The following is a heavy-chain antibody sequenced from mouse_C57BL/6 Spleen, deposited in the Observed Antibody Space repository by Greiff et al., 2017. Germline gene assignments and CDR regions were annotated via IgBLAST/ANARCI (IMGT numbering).Heavy chain of an antibody. D-gene: IGHD1-1*01. Sequence: VQRVEPGPGLVAPSPSLSITCTASGFSLTSYAISWVRQPPGKGLEWLGVIWTGGGTNYNSALKSRLSISKDNSKSQVFLKMNSLQTDDTARDYCDRNEDFMGGFACWGQGALVTVSA. J-gene: IGHJ3*01. CDR1: GFSLTSYA. CDR3: DRNEDFMGGFAC. V-gene: IGHV2-9-1*01. CDR2: IWTGGGT.